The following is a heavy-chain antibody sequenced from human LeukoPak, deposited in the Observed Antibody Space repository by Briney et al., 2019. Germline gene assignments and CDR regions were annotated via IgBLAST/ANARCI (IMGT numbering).Heavy chain of an antibody. Sequence: SSETLSLTCTVSGGSISSSSYYWGWIRQPPGKGLEWIGSIYYSGSTYYNPSLKSRVTISVDTSKNQFSLKLSSVTAADTAVYYCARCLFMEWLLWWFDPWGQGTLVTVSS. CDR2: IYYSGST. CDR1: GGSISSSSYY. J-gene: IGHJ5*02. D-gene: IGHD3-3*01. CDR3: ARCLFMEWLLWWFDP. V-gene: IGHV4-39*07.